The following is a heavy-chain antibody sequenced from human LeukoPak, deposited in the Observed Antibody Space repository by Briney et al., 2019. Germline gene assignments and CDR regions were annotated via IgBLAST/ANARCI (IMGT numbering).Heavy chain of an antibody. CDR2: ISSSSSYI. D-gene: IGHD3-9*01. Sequence: GGSLRLSCAASGFTFSSYSMNWVRQAPGKGLEWVSSISSSSSYIYYADSVKGRFTISRDNAKNSLYLQMNSLRAEDTAVYYCARGMDYDILTGAFDYWGQGTLVTVSS. CDR1: GFTFSSYS. CDR3: ARGMDYDILTGAFDY. J-gene: IGHJ4*02. V-gene: IGHV3-21*01.